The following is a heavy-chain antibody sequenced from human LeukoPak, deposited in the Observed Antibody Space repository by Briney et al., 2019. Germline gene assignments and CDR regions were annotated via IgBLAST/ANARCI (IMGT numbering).Heavy chain of an antibody. J-gene: IGHJ4*02. CDR2: ISWNSGSI. D-gene: IGHD2-21*02. CDR1: GFTFDDYA. V-gene: IGHV3-9*01. Sequence: GGSLRLSCAASGFTFDDYAMHWVRQAPGKGLEWVSGISWNSGSIGYADSVKGRFTISRDNSKNTLYLQMNSLRAEDTAVYYCVRDELYCGGDCYSRPDYWGQGTLVTVSS. CDR3: VRDELYCGGDCYSRPDY.